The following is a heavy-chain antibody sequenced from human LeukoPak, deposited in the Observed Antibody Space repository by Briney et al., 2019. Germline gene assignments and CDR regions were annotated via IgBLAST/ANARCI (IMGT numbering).Heavy chain of an antibody. V-gene: IGHV3-23*01. Sequence: GGSLRLSCAASGFTFSSYAMSWVRQAPGKGLEWVSTISGSGGLIYYVDSVKGRFTISRDNSKNTLYLQMNSLRAEDTAVYYCAKGSNMAYYFDYWGQGTLVTVSS. CDR2: ISGSGGLI. J-gene: IGHJ4*02. D-gene: IGHD2/OR15-2a*01. CDR3: AKGSNMAYYFDY. CDR1: GFTFSSYA.